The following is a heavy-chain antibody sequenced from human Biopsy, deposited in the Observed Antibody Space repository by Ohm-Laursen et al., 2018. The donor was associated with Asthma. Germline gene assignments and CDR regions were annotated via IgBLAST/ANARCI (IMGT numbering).Heavy chain of an antibody. Sequence: SQTLSLTCTVSGDSISSPAYYWSWVRQHPGKGLEWIGYISYSGTTFYHPSLMSRLIISLDTSKNQFSLKLSSVTAADTAVYYCARVRVDGSGSSIDNYFGMDVWGQGTTVTVSS. CDR2: ISYSGTT. V-gene: IGHV4-31*03. D-gene: IGHD3-10*01. J-gene: IGHJ6*02. CDR3: ARVRVDGSGSSIDNYFGMDV. CDR1: GDSISSPAYY.